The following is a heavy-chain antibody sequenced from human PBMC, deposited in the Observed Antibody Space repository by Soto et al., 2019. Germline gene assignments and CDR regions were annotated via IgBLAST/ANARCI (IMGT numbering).Heavy chain of an antibody. CDR2: MSYSGST. CDR1: GGCFIVYY. V-gene: IGHV4-34*01. D-gene: IGHD2-21*02. CDR3: KRLVVVTNSGYVGFEK. Sequence: PAATXSLTCAFYGGCFIVYYVVLIRHPPGKGLEWIGSMSYSGSTLHNPSLRSRVNISVDTPKSQFSLKLSSVNATDTAVYYCKRLVVVTNSGYVGFEKWGQGTRV. J-gene: IGHJ4*02.